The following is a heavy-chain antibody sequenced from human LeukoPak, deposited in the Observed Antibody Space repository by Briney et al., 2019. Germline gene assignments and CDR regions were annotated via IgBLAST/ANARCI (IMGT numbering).Heavy chain of an antibody. CDR1: GGSFSGYY. CDR2: INHSGST. V-gene: IGHV4-34*01. Sequence: KPSETLSLTCAVYGGSFSGYYWSWIRQPPGKGLEWIGEINHSGSTNYDPSRKSRVTISVDTSKNQFSLKLSSVTAADTAVYYCAREGASGTSALGYYYYYGMDVWGQGTTVTVSS. CDR3: AREGASGTSALGYYYYYGMDV. D-gene: IGHD1-26*01. J-gene: IGHJ6*02.